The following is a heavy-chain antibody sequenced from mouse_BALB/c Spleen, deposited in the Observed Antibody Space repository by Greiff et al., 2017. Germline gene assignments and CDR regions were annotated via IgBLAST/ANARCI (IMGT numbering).Heavy chain of an antibody. CDR2: ISSGGST. Sequence: EVQGVESGGGLVQPGGSLKLSCAASGFTFSSYAMSWVRQTPEKRLEWVASISSGGSTYYPDSVKGRFTISRDNARNILYLQMSSLRSEDTAMYYCARENPFAYWGQGTLVTVSA. CDR1: GFTFSSYA. CDR3: ARENPFAY. V-gene: IGHV5-6-5*01. J-gene: IGHJ3*01.